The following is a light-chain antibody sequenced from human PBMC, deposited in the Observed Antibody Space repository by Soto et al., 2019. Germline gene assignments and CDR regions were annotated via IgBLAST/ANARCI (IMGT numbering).Light chain of an antibody. CDR1: SSDVGGYNY. V-gene: IGLV2-8*01. CDR3: SSYAGSSNV. Sequence: QSALTQSPSASGSPGQSVAISCTGTSSDVGGYNYVSWYQQHPGKAPKLMIYEVNKRPSGVPDRFSGSKSGNTASLTVSGLQAGDEADYYCSSYAGSSNVFGTGTKVTVL. J-gene: IGLJ1*01. CDR2: EVN.